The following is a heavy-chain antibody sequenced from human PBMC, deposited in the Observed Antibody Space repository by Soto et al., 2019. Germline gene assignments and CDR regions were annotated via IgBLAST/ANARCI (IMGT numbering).Heavy chain of an antibody. V-gene: IGHV3-7*03. CDR3: AITTSTVSYWFDP. CDR1: GFSFSSYW. J-gene: IGHJ5*02. D-gene: IGHD4-4*01. CDR2: IKEDGGEQ. Sequence: GGSLRLSCAASGFSFSSYWMSWVRQAPGRGPEWVANIKEDGGEQHYVDSVKGRFTISRDNTENSLFLQMNNLRAEDSAIYYCAITTSTVSYWFDPWGPGTQVTVSS.